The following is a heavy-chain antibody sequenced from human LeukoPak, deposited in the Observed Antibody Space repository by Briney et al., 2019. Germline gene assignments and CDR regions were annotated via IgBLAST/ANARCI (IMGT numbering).Heavy chain of an antibody. V-gene: IGHV1-69*13. D-gene: IGHD5-18*01. CDR2: IIPILGTA. Sequence: GASVTVSCKASGGTFSSYAISWVRQAPGQGLEWMGGIIPILGTANYAQKFQGRVTITADESTSTAYMELSSLRSEDTAVYYCARGDTRHESGYYGMDVWGQGTTVTVSS. J-gene: IGHJ6*02. CDR1: GGTFSSYA. CDR3: ARGDTRHESGYYGMDV.